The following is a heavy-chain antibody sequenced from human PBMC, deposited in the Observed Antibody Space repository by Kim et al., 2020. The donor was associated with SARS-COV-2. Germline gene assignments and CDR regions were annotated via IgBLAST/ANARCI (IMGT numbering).Heavy chain of an antibody. CDR3: AKDIGVAGTGPFDY. V-gene: IGHV3-9*01. CDR2: ISWNSGSI. D-gene: IGHD6-19*01. Sequence: GGSLRLSCAASGFTFGDYAMHWVRQAPGKGLEWVSGISWNSGSIGYADSVKGRFTISRDNAKNSLYLQMNSLRAEDTALYYCAKDIGVAGTGPFDYWGQGTLVTVSS. CDR1: GFTFGDYA. J-gene: IGHJ4*02.